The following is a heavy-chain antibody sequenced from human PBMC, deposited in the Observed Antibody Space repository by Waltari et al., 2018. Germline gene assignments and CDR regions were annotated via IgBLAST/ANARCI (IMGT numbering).Heavy chain of an antibody. CDR2: ISYDGSNK. CDR1: GFTFSSYA. J-gene: IGHJ3*02. Sequence: QVQLVESGGGVVQPGRSLRLSCAASGFTFSSYAMHWVRPAPGKGLEWVAVISYDGSNKYYADSVKGRFTISRDNSKNTLYLQMNSLRAEDTAVYYCARCFDSSGWDDAFDIWGQGTMVTVSS. CDR3: ARCFDSSGWDDAFDI. D-gene: IGHD6-19*01. V-gene: IGHV3-30-3*01.